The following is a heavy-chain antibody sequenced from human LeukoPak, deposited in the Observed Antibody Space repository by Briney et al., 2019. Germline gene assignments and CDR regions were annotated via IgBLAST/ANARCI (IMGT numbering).Heavy chain of an antibody. Sequence: SETLSLICTVSGGSISSGGYYWSWIRQHPGKGLEWIGYIYYSGSTYYNPSLKSRVTIAVDTSKNQFSLKLSSVTAADTAVYDRARDWPFDFWGQGTLVTVSS. J-gene: IGHJ4*02. V-gene: IGHV4-31*03. CDR2: IYYSGST. CDR3: ARDWPFDF. CDR1: GGSISSGGYY.